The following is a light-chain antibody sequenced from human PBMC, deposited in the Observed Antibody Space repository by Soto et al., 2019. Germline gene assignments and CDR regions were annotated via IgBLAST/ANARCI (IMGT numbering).Light chain of an antibody. CDR3: QQYDDWLRLT. J-gene: IGKJ4*01. CDR2: GAS. Sequence: EIVMTQSPATLSVSPGERATLSCRASQSVNIYLAWYQQRPGQAPRLLXFGASYRAAGIPARFSGSGSGTEFNLTISSLQSEDFAVYFCQQYDDWLRLTFGGGTKVDIK. V-gene: IGKV3D-15*01. CDR1: QSVNIY.